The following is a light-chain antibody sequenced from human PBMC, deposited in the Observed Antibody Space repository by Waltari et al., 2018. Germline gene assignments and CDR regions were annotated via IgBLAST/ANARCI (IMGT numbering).Light chain of an antibody. CDR2: GAS. CDR1: QSVNNY. J-gene: IGKJ3*01. CDR3: QQYSSSPLT. Sequence: EIALTQSPGTLSLSQGERATLSCRASQSVNNYLAWFQQKPGQAPRLLIHGASSRATGIPDRISGSGSGTDFTLTISGLEPQDFAVYYCQQYSSSPLTFGPGTKVDIK. V-gene: IGKV3-20*01.